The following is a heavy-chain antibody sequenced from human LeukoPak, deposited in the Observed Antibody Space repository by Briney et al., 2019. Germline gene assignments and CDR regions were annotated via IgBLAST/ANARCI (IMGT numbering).Heavy chain of an antibody. CDR1: GFTFDDYA. CDR2: ISWNSGSI. D-gene: IGHD6-13*01. J-gene: IGHJ3*02. V-gene: IGHV3-9*01. Sequence: GGSLRLSCAASGFTFDDYAMHWVRQAPGKGLEWVSGISWNSGSIGYADSVKGRFTISRDNAKNTLYLQMNSLRAEDTAVYYCAKDIRIGEAAGTGSAFDIWGQGTMVTVSS. CDR3: AKDIRIGEAAGTGSAFDI.